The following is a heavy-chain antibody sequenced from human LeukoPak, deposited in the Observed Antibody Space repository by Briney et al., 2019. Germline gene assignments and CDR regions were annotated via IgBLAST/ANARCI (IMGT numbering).Heavy chain of an antibody. D-gene: IGHD3-16*01. CDR1: GGSISPYY. CDR2: VYYSGST. V-gene: IGHV4-59*01. J-gene: IGHJ4*02. CDR3: ARGHDSRSIMMGSL. Sequence: SETLTLTCTVSGGSISPYYWSWIRQVPGKGLEWIGYVYYSGSTTYNPSLRSRVTMSVDTSKNQFSLEVSSVTAADTAVYYCARGHDSRSIMMGSLWGQGTLVTVSS.